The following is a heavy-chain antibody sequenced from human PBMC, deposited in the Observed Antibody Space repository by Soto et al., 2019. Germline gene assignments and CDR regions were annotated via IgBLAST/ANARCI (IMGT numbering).Heavy chain of an antibody. V-gene: IGHV5-10-1*01. J-gene: IGHJ3*02. CDR3: ASDYYDSSGTWAFDI. D-gene: IGHD3-22*01. CDR2: IDPSDSYT. Sequence: LGESLKISCMGSGYSFTGYWISWVRQMPGKGLEWMGRIDPSDSYTNYSPSFQGHVTISADKSISTAYLQWSSLKASDTAMYYCASDYYDSSGTWAFDIWGQGTMVTVSS. CDR1: GYSFTGYW.